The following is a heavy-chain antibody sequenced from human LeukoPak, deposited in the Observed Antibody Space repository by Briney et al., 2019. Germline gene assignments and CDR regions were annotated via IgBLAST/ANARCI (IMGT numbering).Heavy chain of an antibody. D-gene: IGHD1-26*01. Sequence: PSETLSLTCTVSGGSISSYYWGWIRQPPGKGLEWIGSIYYSGSTYYNPSLRSRVTISDDTSKNQFSLKLSSVTAADTAVYYCARIVGATDYFDYWGQGTLVTVSS. CDR3: ARIVGATDYFDY. CDR1: GGSISSYY. J-gene: IGHJ4*02. V-gene: IGHV4-39*01. CDR2: IYYSGST.